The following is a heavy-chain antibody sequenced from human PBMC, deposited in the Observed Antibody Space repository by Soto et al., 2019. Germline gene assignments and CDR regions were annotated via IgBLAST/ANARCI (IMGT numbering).Heavy chain of an antibody. D-gene: IGHD3-16*01. CDR2: IYYSGST. V-gene: IGHV4-39*01. Sequence: SETLSLTCTVSGGSISSSVYYWGWIRQPPGKGLEWIGSIYYSGSTYYNPSLKSRVTISVDTSKNQFSLKLNSVTAADTAVYYCARFGPQSNYYYYGMDVWGQGTTVTVSS. J-gene: IGHJ6*02. CDR1: GGSISSSVYY. CDR3: ARFGPQSNYYYYGMDV.